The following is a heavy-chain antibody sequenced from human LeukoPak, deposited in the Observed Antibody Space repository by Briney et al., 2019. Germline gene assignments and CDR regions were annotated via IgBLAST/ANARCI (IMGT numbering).Heavy chain of an antibody. CDR2: IYHSGST. Sequence: SETLSLTCTVSGGSISSYYWGWIRQPPGKGLEWIGSIYHSGSTYYNPSLKSRVTISVDTSKNQFSLKLSSVTAADTAVYYCARHFYDSSGVYNWFDPWGQGTLVTVSS. J-gene: IGHJ5*02. D-gene: IGHD3-22*01. CDR1: GGSISSYY. V-gene: IGHV4-38-2*02. CDR3: ARHFYDSSGVYNWFDP.